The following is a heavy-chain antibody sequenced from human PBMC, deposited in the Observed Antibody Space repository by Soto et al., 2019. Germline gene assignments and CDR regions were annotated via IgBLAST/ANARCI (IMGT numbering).Heavy chain of an antibody. CDR3: ARVHGVGCYDMDV. CDR2: IYHTGTT. CDR1: GDSISRGYY. V-gene: IGHV4-38-2*01. D-gene: IGHD1-1*01. J-gene: IGHJ6*02. Sequence: PSETLSLTCAVSGDSISRGYYCSCSRQPPGEGVEGVASIYHTGTTYYNPSFTSRVTISVDTSKNQFSLTLSSVTAADTAVYYCARVHGVGCYDMDVWGQGTTVTVSS.